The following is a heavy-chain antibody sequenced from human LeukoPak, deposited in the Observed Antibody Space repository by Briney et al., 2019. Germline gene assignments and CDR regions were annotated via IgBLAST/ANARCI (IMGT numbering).Heavy chain of an antibody. J-gene: IGHJ4*02. D-gene: IGHD3-22*01. CDR1: GYTFTSYD. CDR3: ARGSSYYYDSSRLFDY. CDR2: MSPNSGNT. V-gene: IGHV1-8*03. Sequence: ASVKVSCKASGYTFTSYDINWVRQATGQGLEWMGWMSPNSGNTGYAQKFQGRVTITRNTSISTAYMELSSLRSEDTAVYYCARGSSYYYDSSRLFDYWGQGTLVTVSS.